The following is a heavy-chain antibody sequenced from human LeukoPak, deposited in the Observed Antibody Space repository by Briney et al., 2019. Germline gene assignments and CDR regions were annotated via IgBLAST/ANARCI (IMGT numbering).Heavy chain of an antibody. D-gene: IGHD2-2*01. CDR1: GFTVSSNY. J-gene: IGHJ4*02. Sequence: PGGSLRLSCAASGFTVSSNYMSWVRQAPGKGLEWVSVIYSGGSTYYADSVKGRFTISRDNSKNTLYLQMNSLRAEDTAVYYCARAALVPAAIYYFDYWGQGTLVTVSS. V-gene: IGHV3-53*01. CDR2: IYSGGST. CDR3: ARAALVPAAIYYFDY.